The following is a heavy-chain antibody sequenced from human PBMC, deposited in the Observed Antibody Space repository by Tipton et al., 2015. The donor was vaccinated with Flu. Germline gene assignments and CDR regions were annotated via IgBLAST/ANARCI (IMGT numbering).Heavy chain of an antibody. CDR1: GFTFTYYG. Sequence: CAASGFTFTYYGMNLVRLAPGKGLEWVSFISSSGSYTDYRDSVRGRFTVSRDDARNSLYLQMSSLRAEDTAVYFCAGEWSDYYDSREGDALDIWGQGTLVTVSS. J-gene: IGHJ3*02. D-gene: IGHD3-22*01. CDR2: ISSSGSYT. V-gene: IGHV3-21*01. CDR3: AGEWSDYYDSREGDALDI.